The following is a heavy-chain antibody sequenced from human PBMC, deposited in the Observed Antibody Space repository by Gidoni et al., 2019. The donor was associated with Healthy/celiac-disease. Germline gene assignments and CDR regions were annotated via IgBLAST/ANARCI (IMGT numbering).Heavy chain of an antibody. V-gene: IGHV3-23*01. CDR1: GFTFSSYA. J-gene: IGHJ4*02. CDR3: AKDRGGYYYDSSGWGTFDY. D-gene: IGHD3-22*01. CDR2: ISGSGGST. Sequence: EVQLLESGGGLVQPGGSLRLSCAASGFTFSSYAMSWVRQAPGKGLEWVSAISGSGGSTYYADSVKGRFTISRDNSKNTLYLQMNSLRAEDTAVYYCAKDRGGYYYDSSGWGTFDYWGQGTLVTVSS.